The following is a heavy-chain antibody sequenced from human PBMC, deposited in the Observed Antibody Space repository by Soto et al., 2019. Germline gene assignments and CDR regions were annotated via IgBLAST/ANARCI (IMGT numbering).Heavy chain of an antibody. J-gene: IGHJ4*02. CDR1: GFTFSSYA. CDR2: ISGSGGST. Sequence: EVQLLESGGGLVQPGGSLRLSCAASGFTFSSYAMSWVRQAPGKGLEWVSAISGSGGSTYYADSVKGRFTISRDNSKNTLYLQMNSLRVEDTAVYYCAKDLEVITIPQHWGQGTLVTVSS. CDR3: AKDLEVITIPQH. D-gene: IGHD3-22*01. V-gene: IGHV3-23*01.